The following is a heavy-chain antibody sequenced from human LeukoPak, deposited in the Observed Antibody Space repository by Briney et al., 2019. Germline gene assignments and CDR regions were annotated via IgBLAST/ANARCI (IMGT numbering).Heavy chain of an antibody. CDR3: AREITMVRGVIYDY. V-gene: IGHV3-20*04. CDR1: GFTFDDYG. J-gene: IGHJ4*02. D-gene: IGHD3-10*01. CDR2: INWNGGST. Sequence: SGGSLRLSCAAFGFTFDDYGMSWVRQAPGKGLEWVSGINWNGGSTGYADSVKGRFTISRDNAKNSLYLQMNSLRAEDTALYYCAREITMVRGVIYDYWGQGTLVTVSS.